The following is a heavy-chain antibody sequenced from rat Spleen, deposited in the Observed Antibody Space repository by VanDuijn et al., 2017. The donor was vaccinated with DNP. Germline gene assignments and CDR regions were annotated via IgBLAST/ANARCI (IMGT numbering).Heavy chain of an antibody. CDR3: SKHEGSSSSYVMDA. Sequence: EVQLVESGGGLVQPGRSMKLSCAASGFTFSNYYMAWVRQAPTKGLEWVAAISTGGGKTYYRDSVKGRFTISRDNVESTLYLQMDSLRSEDTATYYCSKHEGSSSSYVMDAWGQGTSVTVSS. CDR1: GFTFSNYY. J-gene: IGHJ4*01. V-gene: IGHV5-25*01. D-gene: IGHD1-2*01. CDR2: ISTGGGKT.